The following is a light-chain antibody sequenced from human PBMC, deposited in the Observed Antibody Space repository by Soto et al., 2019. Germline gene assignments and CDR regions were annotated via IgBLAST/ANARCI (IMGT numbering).Light chain of an antibody. CDR1: QGIGDT. CDR2: GAY. Sequence: EIGPSQSPPALSETPREGAALSCRASQGIGDTLAWYQQKPGQPPRLLIYGAYTRATDIPDRFSGSGSGTDFTLTITRLEPEDFAVYYCQQDQSLTLGGGSNV. J-gene: IGKJ4*01. V-gene: IGKV3-15*01. CDR3: QQDQSLT.